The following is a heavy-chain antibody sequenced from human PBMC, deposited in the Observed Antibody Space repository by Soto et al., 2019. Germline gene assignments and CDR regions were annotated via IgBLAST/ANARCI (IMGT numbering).Heavy chain of an antibody. Sequence: SQTLSLTCAISGDSVSGNSAAWNWIRQSPSRGLEWLGRTYYRSKWYNDYAVSVKSRITVTPDTSKNQFSLHLNSVTPEDTAIYYCARDSGSHADWFDPWGHGTLVTVSS. V-gene: IGHV6-1*01. CDR2: TYYRSKWYN. J-gene: IGHJ5*02. CDR3: ARDSGSHADWFDP. D-gene: IGHD1-26*01. CDR1: GDSVSGNSAA.